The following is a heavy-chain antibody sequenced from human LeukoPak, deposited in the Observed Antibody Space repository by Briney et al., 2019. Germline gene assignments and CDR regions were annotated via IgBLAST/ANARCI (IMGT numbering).Heavy chain of an antibody. CDR3: AREPYNWNYRYYYYYMDV. CDR2: TYYRSKWYN. Sequence: SQTLSLTCAISGDSVSSNSAAWNWIRQSPSRGLEWLGRTYYRSKWYNDYAVSVKSRITINPDTSKNQFSLQLNSVTPEDTAVYYCAREPYNWNYRYYYYYMDVWGKGTTVTVSS. CDR1: GDSVSSNSAA. J-gene: IGHJ6*03. V-gene: IGHV6-1*01. D-gene: IGHD1-7*01.